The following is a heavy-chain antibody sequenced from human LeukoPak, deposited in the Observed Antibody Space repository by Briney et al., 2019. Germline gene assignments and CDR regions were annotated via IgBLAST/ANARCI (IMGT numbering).Heavy chain of an antibody. CDR1: GFTFSSSA. CDR2: INDNGRAT. CDR3: VNDVSGSYTFDY. J-gene: IGHJ4*02. D-gene: IGHD1-26*01. Sequence: GGSLRLSCSASGFTFSSSAMHWVRQAPGKGLEYVSGINDNGRATHYGDSLKGRFTISRDNSKNILYLQMSTLTTEDTAIYYCVNDVSGSYTFDYWGQGTLVTVSS. V-gene: IGHV3-64D*09.